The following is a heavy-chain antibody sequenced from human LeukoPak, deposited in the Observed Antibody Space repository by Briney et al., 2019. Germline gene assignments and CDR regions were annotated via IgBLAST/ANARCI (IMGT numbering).Heavy chain of an antibody. D-gene: IGHD3-10*01. J-gene: IGHJ4*02. CDR3: ARAPLWFGELLEYYFDY. Sequence: GGSLRLSCATSGFSFSSYAMSWVRQAPGKGLEWVSSIFPSGGEIHYADSVRGRFTISRDNSKSTLSLQMNSLRAEDTAVYYCARAPLWFGELLEYYFDYWGQGTLVTVSS. V-gene: IGHV3-23*01. CDR2: IFPSGGEI. CDR1: GFSFSSYA.